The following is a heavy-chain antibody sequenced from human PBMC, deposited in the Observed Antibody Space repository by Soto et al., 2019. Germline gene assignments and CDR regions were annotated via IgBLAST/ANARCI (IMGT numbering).Heavy chain of an antibody. CDR2: IKSKTDGGTT. J-gene: IGHJ3*02. D-gene: IGHD6-6*01. CDR3: TTAAIAARPGLYDAFDI. CDR1: GFTFSNAW. V-gene: IGHV3-15*01. Sequence: GGSLRLSCAASGFTFSNAWMSWVRQAPGKGLEWVGRIKSKTDGGTTDYAAPVKGRFTISRDDSKNTLYLQMNSLKTEATAVYYFTTAAIAARPGLYDAFDIWGQGTMVTVSS.